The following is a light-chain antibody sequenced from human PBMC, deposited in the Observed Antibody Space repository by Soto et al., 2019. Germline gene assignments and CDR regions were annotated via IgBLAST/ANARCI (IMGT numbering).Light chain of an antibody. J-gene: IGKJ5*01. CDR3: QQRQYWPPIT. CDR1: QSVSSY. CDR2: DTS. V-gene: IGKV3-11*01. Sequence: EMFLAQAPSSLSLSARGIATLSCTASQSVSSYLAWYQQKPGQAPRLLIYDTSNRATGVPARFSGSGSGTDFTLTISSLEPEDCAIYYCQQRQYWPPITSGQGTRREL.